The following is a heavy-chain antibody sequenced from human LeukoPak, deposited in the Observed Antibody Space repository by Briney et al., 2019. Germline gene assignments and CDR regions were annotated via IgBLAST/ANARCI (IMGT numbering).Heavy chain of an antibody. D-gene: IGHD6-19*01. CDR1: GFIFRTYW. CDR3: ARFSAGTPSDF. V-gene: IGHV3-53*01. Sequence: PGGSLRLSCAASGFIFRTYWMTWVRQAPGKGLEWVSVIYGGVSTHYADSVKGRFTISTDNSKNTLYLQMNSLRVEDTAVYYCARFSAGTPSDFWGQGTLVTVSS. CDR2: IYGGVST. J-gene: IGHJ4*02.